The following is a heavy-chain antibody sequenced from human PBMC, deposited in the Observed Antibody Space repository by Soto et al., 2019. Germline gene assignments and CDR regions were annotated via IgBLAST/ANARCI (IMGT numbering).Heavy chain of an antibody. D-gene: IGHD6-13*01. J-gene: IGHJ4*02. V-gene: IGHV2-5*02. CDR1: GFSLSTSGVH. CDR2: IYWDDDK. Sequence: SGPTLVNPTQTLTLTCTFSGFSLSTSGVHVGWIRRPPGKALEWLALIYWDDDKRYSPSLKSRLTITKDTSKNQVVLTMTNMDPVDTATYYCAHAGNKAAAGYYFDYWGQGTQVTVSS. CDR3: AHAGNKAAAGYYFDY.